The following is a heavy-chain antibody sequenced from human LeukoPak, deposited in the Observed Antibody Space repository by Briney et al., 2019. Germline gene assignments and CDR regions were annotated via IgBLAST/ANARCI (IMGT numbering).Heavy chain of an antibody. CDR1: GGSISSYY. J-gene: IGHJ5*02. CDR3: ARPQLTGGLNWFDP. CDR2: IYYSGST. D-gene: IGHD3/OR15-3a*01. Sequence: ASETLSLTCTVSGGSISSYYWSWIRQPPGKGLEWIGYIYYSGSTNYNPSLKSRVTISVDTSKNQFSLKLSSVTAADTAVYYCARPQLTGGLNWFDPWGQGTLVTASS. V-gene: IGHV4-59*01.